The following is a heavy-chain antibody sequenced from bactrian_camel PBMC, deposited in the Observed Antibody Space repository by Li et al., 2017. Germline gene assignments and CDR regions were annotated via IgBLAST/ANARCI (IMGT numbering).Heavy chain of an antibody. CDR2: IDSDGST. V-gene: IGHV3S53*01. CDR3: AADNIYCGTGFAY. CDR1: GTTYSTYC. D-gene: IGHD7*01. J-gene: IGHJ4*01. Sequence: VQLVESGGGSVQAGGPLRLSCAASGTTYSTYCMGWFRQAPGKEREGVALIDSDGSTNYADSVKGRFTISVDITKDKDTLNLQMNSLKPEDTAMYYCAADNIYCGTGFAYWGQGTQVTVS.